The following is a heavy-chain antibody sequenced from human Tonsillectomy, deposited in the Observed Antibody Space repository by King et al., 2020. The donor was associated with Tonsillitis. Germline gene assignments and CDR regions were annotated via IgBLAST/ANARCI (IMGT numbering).Heavy chain of an antibody. CDR1: GFTFSTYA. Sequence: VQLVESGGGLVQPGGSLRLSCSASGFTFSTYAMHWVRQAPGKGLEYVSSISHNGRSTYYADSVKVRFTISRDNSKNTLYLQMSSLRPEDTAVYYCVKDRFVDYWGQGTLVTVSS. CDR2: ISHNGRST. D-gene: IGHD3-10*01. J-gene: IGHJ4*02. V-gene: IGHV3-64D*06. CDR3: VKDRFVDY.